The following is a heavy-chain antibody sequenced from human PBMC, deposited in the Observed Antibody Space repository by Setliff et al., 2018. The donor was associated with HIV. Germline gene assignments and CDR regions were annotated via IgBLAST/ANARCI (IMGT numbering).Heavy chain of an antibody. J-gene: IGHJ3*02. CDR2: IKQDGNER. D-gene: IGHD3-22*01. CDR3: ARDLTYHYDSGGYYDAFDI. CDR1: GFTFSSYW. V-gene: IGHV3-7*03. Sequence: PGGSLRLSCAASGFTFSSYWMSWVRQAPGKGLEWVANIKQDGNERYYVDSVKGRFTISRDNARNSLYLQMNSLRAEDTAVYYCARDLTYHYDSGGYYDAFDIWGQGTMVTVSS.